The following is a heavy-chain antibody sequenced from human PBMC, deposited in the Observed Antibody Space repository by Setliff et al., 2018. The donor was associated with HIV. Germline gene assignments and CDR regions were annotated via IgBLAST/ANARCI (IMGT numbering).Heavy chain of an antibody. J-gene: IGHJ1*01. CDR2: IIPILNIA. Sequence: SVKVSCKASGYTFTSYDINWVRQATGQGLEWMGWIIPILNIANYAQKFQGRVTISADRSTSTAYMEVRSLRSEDTAVYYCARGWSEGTETVQVEYFQDWGQGTLVTVSS. CDR1: GYTFTSYD. V-gene: IGHV1-69*10. CDR3: ARGWSEGTETVQVEYFQD. D-gene: IGHD1-1*01.